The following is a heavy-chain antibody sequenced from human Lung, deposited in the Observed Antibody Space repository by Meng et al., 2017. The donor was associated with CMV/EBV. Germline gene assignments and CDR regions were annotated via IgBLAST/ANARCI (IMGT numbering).Heavy chain of an antibody. CDR1: GDSLRTSSYY. Sequence: SXTLSLNCTVSGDSLRTSSYYWGWIRQAPGKGPEWIGSIYSSGNTYFKPSLKSRVSLSIETSKNQFSLRLSSVNAADKGVYYCARLYGLTHWGQGVQVTVSS. CDR2: IYSSGNT. J-gene: IGHJ4*02. V-gene: IGHV4-39*01. CDR3: ARLYGLTH. D-gene: IGHD4-23*01.